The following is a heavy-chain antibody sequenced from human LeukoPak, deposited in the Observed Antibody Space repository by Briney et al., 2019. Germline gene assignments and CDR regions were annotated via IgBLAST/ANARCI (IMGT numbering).Heavy chain of an antibody. J-gene: IGHJ4*02. Sequence: ASVKVSCKASGYTFTSYGISWVRQAPGQGLEWMGWISAYSGNTNYAQKLQGRVTMTTDTSTSTAYMELRSLRPDDTAVYYCARDRPRGFYDILTGAYYFDYWGQGTLATVSS. V-gene: IGHV1-18*01. CDR3: ARDRPRGFYDILTGAYYFDY. D-gene: IGHD3-9*01. CDR2: ISAYSGNT. CDR1: GYTFTSYG.